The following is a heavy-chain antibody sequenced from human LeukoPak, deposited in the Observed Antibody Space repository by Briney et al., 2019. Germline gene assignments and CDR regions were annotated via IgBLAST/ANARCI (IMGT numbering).Heavy chain of an antibody. CDR3: AKRGVGTSNPYFDY. J-gene: IGHJ4*02. D-gene: IGHD1-26*01. Sequence: QPGGSLRLSCAASGFTFSSYGMHWVRQAPGKGLEWVAVISYDGSNKYYADSVKGRFTISRDNSKNTLYLQMNSLRTGDTAVYYCAKRGVGTSNPYFDYWGQETLVTVSS. CDR2: ISYDGSNK. CDR1: GFTFSSYG. V-gene: IGHV3-30*18.